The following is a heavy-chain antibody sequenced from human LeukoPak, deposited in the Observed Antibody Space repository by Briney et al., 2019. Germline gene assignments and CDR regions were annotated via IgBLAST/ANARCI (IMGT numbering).Heavy chain of an antibody. J-gene: IGHJ3*02. Sequence: GGSLRLSCESPGIGFSSYTMNWVRQAPGKGLEWVSAISGSGGSTYYADSVKGRFTISRDNSKNTLYLQMNSLRAEDTAVYYCAKPPMIVVVIKVGAFDIWGQGTMVTVSS. CDR1: GIGFSSYT. CDR2: ISGSGGST. V-gene: IGHV3-23*01. D-gene: IGHD3-22*01. CDR3: AKPPMIVVVIKVGAFDI.